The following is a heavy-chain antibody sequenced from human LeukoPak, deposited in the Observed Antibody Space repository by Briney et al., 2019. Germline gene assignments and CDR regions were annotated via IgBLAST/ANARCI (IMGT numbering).Heavy chain of an antibody. CDR1: GFTFSDYW. V-gene: IGHV3-23*01. D-gene: IGHD3-3*01. CDR2: ISGSGGST. CDR3: ADDFWSGYYGDY. Sequence: QPGGSLRLSCAASGFTFSDYWMTWVRQAPGKGLEWVSAISGSGGSTYYADSVKGRFTISRDNSKNTLYLQMNSLRAEDTAVYYCADDFWSGYYGDYWGQGTLVTVSS. J-gene: IGHJ4*02.